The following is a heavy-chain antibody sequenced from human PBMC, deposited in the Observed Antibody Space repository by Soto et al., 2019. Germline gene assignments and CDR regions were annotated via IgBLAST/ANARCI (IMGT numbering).Heavy chain of an antibody. V-gene: IGHV1-46*03. CDR1: GYTFTSYY. D-gene: IGHD3-10*01. J-gene: IGHJ4*02. CDR2: INPSGGST. Sequence: QVQLVQSGAEVKKPGASVKVSCKASGYTFTSYYMHWVRQAPGQGLEWMGIINPSGGSTSYAQKFQGXVXXXRXXSTSTVYMEPSSLRSEDTAVYYCASRAGSGSYLDYWGQGTLVTVSS. CDR3: ASRAGSGSYLDY.